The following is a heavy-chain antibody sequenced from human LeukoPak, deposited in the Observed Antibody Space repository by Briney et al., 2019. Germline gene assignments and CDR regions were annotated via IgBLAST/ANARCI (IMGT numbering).Heavy chain of an antibody. J-gene: IGHJ4*02. Sequence: PGGPLRLSCAASGFTFSSYAMSWVRQAPGKGLEWVSAISGSGGSTYYADSVKGRFTISRDNSKNTLYLQMNSLRAEDTAVYYCAKDGPTSYSSSWYADYWGQGTLVTVSS. V-gene: IGHV3-23*01. CDR2: ISGSGGST. D-gene: IGHD6-13*01. CDR3: AKDGPTSYSSSWYADY. CDR1: GFTFSSYA.